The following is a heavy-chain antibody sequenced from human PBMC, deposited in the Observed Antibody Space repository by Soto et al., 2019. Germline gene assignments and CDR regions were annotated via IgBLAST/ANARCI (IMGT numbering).Heavy chain of an antibody. CDR3: AREYYDSSGYYPTGYYGMDV. J-gene: IGHJ6*02. CDR2: ISYDGSNK. CDR1: GFTFSSYA. V-gene: IGHV3-30-3*01. Sequence: GGSLRLSCAASGFTFSSYAMHWVRQAPGKGLEWVAVISYDGSNKYYADSVKGRFTISRDNSKNTLYLQMNSLRAEDTAVYYCAREYYDSSGYYPTGYYGMDVWGQGTTVTVSS. D-gene: IGHD3-22*01.